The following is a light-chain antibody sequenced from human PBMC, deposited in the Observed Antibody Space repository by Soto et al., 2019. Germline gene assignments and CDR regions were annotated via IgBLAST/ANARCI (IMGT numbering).Light chain of an antibody. J-gene: IGKJ1*01. V-gene: IGKV1-5*03. CDR2: QAS. CDR1: QGISNR. Sequence: DVQMTQSPSTLSASVGDRVTITCRASQGISNRLAWYQQKPGKAPKLLIYQASSLKSGVPSRLGGSGSGTEFTLTITSLQPDDFATYYCQQYNSHWTFGQGTKVEIK. CDR3: QQYNSHWT.